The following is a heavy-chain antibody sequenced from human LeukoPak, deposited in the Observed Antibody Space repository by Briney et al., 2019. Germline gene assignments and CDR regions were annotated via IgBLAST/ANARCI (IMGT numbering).Heavy chain of an antibody. CDR1: GGSLSSHY. J-gene: IGHJ4*02. CDR2: IYYNGRT. CDR3: AREREVGGRTAAARPFDY. Sequence: PSETLSLTCSVSGGSLSSHYWSWIRQPPGKGLEWIGYIYYNGRTNYSPSLKSRVTISVDTSKNQVSLKLTSVTAADTAVYYCAREREVGGRTAAARPFDYWGQGTLVTVSS. V-gene: IGHV4-59*11. D-gene: IGHD6-13*01.